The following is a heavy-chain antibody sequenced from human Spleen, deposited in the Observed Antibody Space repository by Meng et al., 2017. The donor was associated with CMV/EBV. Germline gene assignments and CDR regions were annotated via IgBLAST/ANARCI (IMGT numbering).Heavy chain of an antibody. D-gene: IGHD1-26*01. CDR3: ARALGWELRGSFDY. CDR2: INWNGGST. J-gene: IGHJ4*02. Sequence: SGFTFDDFGMSWVRQAPGKGLGWVSGINWNGGSTGYADSVKGRFTISRDNAKNSLYLQMNSLRAEDTALYYCARALGWELRGSFDYWGQGTLVTVSS. V-gene: IGHV3-20*03. CDR1: GFTFDDFG.